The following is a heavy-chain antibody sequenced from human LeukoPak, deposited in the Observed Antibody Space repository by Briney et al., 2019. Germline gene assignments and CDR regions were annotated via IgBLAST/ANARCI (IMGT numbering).Heavy chain of an antibody. CDR1: GYTFTSYY. D-gene: IGHD2-2*02. J-gene: IGHJ3*02. CDR2: INPSGGST. CDR3: ASVTDAYCSSISCYNAFDI. V-gene: IGHV1-46*03. Sequence: GASVKVSCKASGYTFTSYYMHWVRQAPGQGLEWMGIINPSGGSTSYAQKFQGRVTMTRDTSTSTVYMELSSLRSEDTAVYYCASVTDAYCSSISCYNAFDIWGQGTMVTVSS.